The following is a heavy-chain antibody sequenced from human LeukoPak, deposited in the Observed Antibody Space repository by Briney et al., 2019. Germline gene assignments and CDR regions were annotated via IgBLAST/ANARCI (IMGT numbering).Heavy chain of an antibody. Sequence: PGGSLRLSCAASGFTFSSYDMHWVRQATGKGLEWVSAIGTAGDTYYPGSVKGRFTISRDNAKNSLYLQMNSLRAEDTAVYYCARDTDPYCSGGSCYPFEYFQHWGQGTLVTVSS. V-gene: IGHV3-13*01. J-gene: IGHJ1*01. CDR1: GFTFSSYD. CDR2: IGTAGDT. CDR3: ARDTDPYCSGGSCYPFEYFQH. D-gene: IGHD2-15*01.